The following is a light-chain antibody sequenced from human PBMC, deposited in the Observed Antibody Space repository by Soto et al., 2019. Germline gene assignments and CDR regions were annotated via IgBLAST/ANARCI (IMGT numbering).Light chain of an antibody. CDR3: QQYASSPLLT. J-gene: IGKJ4*01. CDR2: ATS. CDR1: QSVSSY. Sequence: NLLSQYPSSLSLSPGERATLSCRASQSVSSYLAWYQQKPGQAPRLLIFATSSRATGIPDRFSGSGSGTDFTLSISRLEPEDFAVYYCQQYASSPLLTFGGGTKVDIK. V-gene: IGKV3-20*01.